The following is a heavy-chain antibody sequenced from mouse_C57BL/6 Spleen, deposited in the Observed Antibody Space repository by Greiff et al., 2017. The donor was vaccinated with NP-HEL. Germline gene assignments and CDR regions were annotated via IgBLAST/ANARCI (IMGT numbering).Heavy chain of an antibody. Sequence: EVQLQQSGPELVKPGASVKISCKASGYTFTDYYMNWVKQSHGKSLEWIGDINPNNGGTSYNQKFKGKATLTVDKSSSTAYMELRSLTSEDSAVYYCARVSSFYYGSSYAWFAYWGQGTLVTVSA. CDR1: GYTFTDYY. V-gene: IGHV1-26*01. CDR3: ARVSSFYYGSSYAWFAY. D-gene: IGHD1-1*01. J-gene: IGHJ3*01. CDR2: INPNNGGT.